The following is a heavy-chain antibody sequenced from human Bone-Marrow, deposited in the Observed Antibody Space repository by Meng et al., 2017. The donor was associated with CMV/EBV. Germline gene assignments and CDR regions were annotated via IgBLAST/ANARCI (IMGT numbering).Heavy chain of an antibody. CDR3: ARLGRHCSGGSCYFGWFDP. D-gene: IGHD2-15*01. Sequence: SETLSLTCTVSGGSVSSGSYYWSWIRQPPGKGLEWIGYIYYSGSTNYNPSLKSRVTISVDTSKNQFSLKLSSVTAADTAVYYCARLGRHCSGGSCYFGWFDPWGQGTLVTVSS. CDR2: IYYSGST. CDR1: GGSVSSGSYY. V-gene: IGHV4-61*01. J-gene: IGHJ5*02.